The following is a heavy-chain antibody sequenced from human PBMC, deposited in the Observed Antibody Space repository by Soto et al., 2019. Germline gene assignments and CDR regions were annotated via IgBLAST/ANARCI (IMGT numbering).Heavy chain of an antibody. D-gene: IGHD3-22*01. CDR3: AREGGYDSSAGDGMDV. CDR1: GGSISSSNW. CDR2: IYHSGST. Sequence: KSSETLSLTCAVSGGSISSSNWWSWVRQPPGKGLEWIGEIYHSGSTNYNPSLKSRVTISVDKSKNQFSLKLSSVTAADTAVYYCAREGGYDSSAGDGMDVWGQGTTVTVSS. V-gene: IGHV4-4*02. J-gene: IGHJ6*02.